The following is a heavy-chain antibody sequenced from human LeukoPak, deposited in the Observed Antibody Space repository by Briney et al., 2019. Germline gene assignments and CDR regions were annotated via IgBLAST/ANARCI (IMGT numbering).Heavy chain of an antibody. D-gene: IGHD3-3*01. CDR2: ITISSSYI. Sequence: GGSLRLSCAASGFTFSSYSMNWVRQAPGKGLEWVSYITISSSYIYYADSVKGRFTISRDNAKNSLYLQMNSLRAEDTAVYYWARGRLKKYDFWSGYHDYWGQGTLVTVSS. J-gene: IGHJ4*02. CDR1: GFTFSSYS. V-gene: IGHV3-21*01. CDR3: ARGRLKKYDFWSGYHDY.